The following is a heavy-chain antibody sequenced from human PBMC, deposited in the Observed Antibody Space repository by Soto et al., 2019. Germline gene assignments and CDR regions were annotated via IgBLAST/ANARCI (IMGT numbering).Heavy chain of an antibody. J-gene: IGHJ3*02. V-gene: IGHV1-18*01. D-gene: IGHD2-2*01. CDR1: GYTFTSYG. CDR2: ISAYNGNT. Sequence: ASVKVSCKASGYTFTSYGISWVRQAPGEGLEWMGWISAYNGNTNYAQKLQGRVTMTTDTSTSTAYMELRSLRSDDTAVYYCARDKSDILVVPAAIHDAFDIWGQGTMVTVSS. CDR3: ARDKSDILVVPAAIHDAFDI.